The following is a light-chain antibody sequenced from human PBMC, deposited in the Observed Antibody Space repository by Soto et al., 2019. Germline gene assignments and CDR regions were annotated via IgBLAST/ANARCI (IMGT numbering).Light chain of an antibody. CDR2: EVS. CDR3: YSYTGSTTRL. Sequence: QSALTQPASVSGSPGQSITFSCTGTSSDIGVYNYVSWYQQHPGKAPKLMIYEVSNRPSGVSNRFSGSKSGNTASLTISGLQAEDEADYYCYSYTGSTTRLFGGGTQLTVL. CDR1: SSDIGVYNY. V-gene: IGLV2-14*01. J-gene: IGLJ2*01.